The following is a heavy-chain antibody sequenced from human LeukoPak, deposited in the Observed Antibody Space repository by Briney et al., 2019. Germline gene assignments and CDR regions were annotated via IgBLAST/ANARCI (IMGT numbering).Heavy chain of an antibody. CDR2: IIPIFDTV. J-gene: IGHJ4*02. CDR3: ARSGLGRYRSGRMGGFVY. V-gene: IGHV1-69*05. CDR1: GGTFSSYA. Sequence: SVKVSCKASGGTFSSYAISWVRQAPGQGLEWMGRIIPIFDTVNYAQKFQGRVTITTDESTSTAYMELSSLRSEDTAVYYCARSGLGRYRSGRMGGFVYWGQGTLVAVSS. D-gene: IGHD5-18*01.